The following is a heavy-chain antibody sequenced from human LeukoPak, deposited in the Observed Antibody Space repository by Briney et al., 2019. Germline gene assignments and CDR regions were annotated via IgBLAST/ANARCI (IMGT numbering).Heavy chain of an antibody. J-gene: IGHJ6*04. V-gene: IGHV1-69*06. CDR3: TYGDPYGMDV. Sequence: ASVKVSCKASGGTFSSYAISWVRQAPGQGLEWVGGIIPIFGTANYAQKFQGRVTITADKSTSTARMELSSLRSEDTAVYYCTYGDPYGMDVWGKGTTVTVSS. D-gene: IGHD4-17*01. CDR1: GGTFSSYA. CDR2: IIPIFGTA.